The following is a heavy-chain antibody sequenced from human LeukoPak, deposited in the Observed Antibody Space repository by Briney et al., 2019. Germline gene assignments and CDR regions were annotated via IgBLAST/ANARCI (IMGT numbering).Heavy chain of an antibody. D-gene: IGHD5-12*01. Sequence: SETLSLTCTVSGGSISSYYWSWIRQPPGKGLEWIGYIYTSGSTSYNPSLKSRVTISVDTSKNKFSLKLSSVTAADTAVYYCARQGYSGYGPHFDYWGQGTLVTVSS. CDR1: GGSISSYY. J-gene: IGHJ4*02. CDR3: ARQGYSGYGPHFDY. CDR2: IYTSGST. V-gene: IGHV4-4*09.